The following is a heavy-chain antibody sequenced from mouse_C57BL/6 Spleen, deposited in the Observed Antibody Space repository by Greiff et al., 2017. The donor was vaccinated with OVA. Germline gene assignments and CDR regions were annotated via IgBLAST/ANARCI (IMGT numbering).Heavy chain of an antibody. D-gene: IGHD2-2*01. Sequence: QVQLQQSGPELVKPGASVKISCKASGYAFSSSWMNWVKQRPGKGLEWIGRIYPGDGDTNYNGKFKGKATLTADKSSSTAYMQLSSLPSEDSAVSFCATEWYYACESSFDYWGQGTTLTVSS. CDR2: IYPGDGDT. CDR1: GYAFSSSW. CDR3: ATEWYYACESSFDY. V-gene: IGHV1-82*01. J-gene: IGHJ2*01.